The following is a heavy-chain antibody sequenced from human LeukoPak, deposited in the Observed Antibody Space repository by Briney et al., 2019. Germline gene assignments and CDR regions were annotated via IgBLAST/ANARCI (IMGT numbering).Heavy chain of an antibody. CDR3: ARVRCSSNSCFPDY. CDR1: GFMFSIYS. D-gene: IGHD2-2*01. V-gene: IGHV3-48*02. J-gene: IGHJ4*02. CDR2: ISSGSTTI. Sequence: PGGSLRLSCAASGFMFSIYSMNWDRQAPGKGLEWVSYISSGSTTIYYADSVKGRFTISRDNAKNSLYLQVNSLRDEDTAVYYCARVRCSSNSCFPDYWGQGTLVTVSS.